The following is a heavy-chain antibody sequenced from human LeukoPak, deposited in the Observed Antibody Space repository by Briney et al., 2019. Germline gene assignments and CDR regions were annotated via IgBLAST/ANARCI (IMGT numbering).Heavy chain of an antibody. D-gene: IGHD6-6*01. CDR3: ALRSRQLVAFEFDY. CDR2: ISGSGGST. V-gene: IGHV3-23*01. Sequence: PGGSLRLSCAASGFTFSSYAMSWVRQAPGKGLEWVSAISGSGGSTYYADSVKGRFTISRDNSKNTLYLQMNSLRAEDTAVYYCALRSRQLVAFEFDYWGQGTLVTVSS. J-gene: IGHJ4*02. CDR1: GFTFSSYA.